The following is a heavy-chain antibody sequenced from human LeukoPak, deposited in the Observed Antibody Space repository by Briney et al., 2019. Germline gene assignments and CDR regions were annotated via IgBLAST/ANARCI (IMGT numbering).Heavy chain of an antibody. V-gene: IGHV1-46*01. CDR1: GYTFTSYY. CDR3: ARGGQQLVTYYYYYMDV. CDR2: INPSGGST. D-gene: IGHD6-13*01. Sequence: ASVKVSCKASGYTFTSYYMHWVRQAPGQGLEWMGIINPSGGSTSYAQKFQGRVTMTRDTSTSTVYMELSSLRSEDTAVYYCARGGQQLVTYYYYYMDVWGKGTTVTVSS. J-gene: IGHJ6*03.